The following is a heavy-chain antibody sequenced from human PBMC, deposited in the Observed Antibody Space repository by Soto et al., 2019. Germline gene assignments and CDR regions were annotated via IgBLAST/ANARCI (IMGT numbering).Heavy chain of an antibody. D-gene: IGHD6-13*01. CDR2: IYYSGNT. J-gene: IGHJ4*02. CDR1: GGSINTYY. Sequence: QVQLQESGPGLVKPSETLSLTCTVSGGSINTYYWSWIRQPPGKGLEWIGYIYYSGNTYYNPSLKSRVAISVDTSQNQFSLKLSSVIAADTAIYYCARRMRGASGNFYYWGQGTLVTVSS. V-gene: IGHV4-59*01. CDR3: ARRMRGASGNFYY.